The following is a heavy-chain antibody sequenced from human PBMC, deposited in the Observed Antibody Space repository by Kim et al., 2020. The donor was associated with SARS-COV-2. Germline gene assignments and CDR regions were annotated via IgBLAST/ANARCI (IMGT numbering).Heavy chain of an antibody. J-gene: IGHJ5*02. Sequence: GGSLRLSCAASGFTFSSYGMHWVRQAPGKGLEWVGVIWYDGSNKYYADSVKGRFTISRDNSKNTLYLQMNSLRAEDTAVYYCARGGYGIVGALEGFYPWG. CDR3: ARGGYGIVGALEGFYP. CDR1: GFTFSSYG. D-gene: IGHD1-26*01. V-gene: IGHV3-33*01. CDR2: IWYDGSNK.